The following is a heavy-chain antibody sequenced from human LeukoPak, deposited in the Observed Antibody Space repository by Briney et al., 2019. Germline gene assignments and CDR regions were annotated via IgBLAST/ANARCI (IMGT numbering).Heavy chain of an antibody. Sequence: ASVEVSCKASGYTFTGYYMHWVRQAPGQGLEWMGWINPNSGGTNYAQKFQGRVTMTRDTSISTAYMELSRLRSDDTAVYYCARSGRFGELSFDYWGQGTLVTVSS. J-gene: IGHJ4*02. D-gene: IGHD3-10*01. CDR1: GYTFTGYY. CDR3: ARSGRFGELSFDY. V-gene: IGHV1-2*02. CDR2: INPNSGGT.